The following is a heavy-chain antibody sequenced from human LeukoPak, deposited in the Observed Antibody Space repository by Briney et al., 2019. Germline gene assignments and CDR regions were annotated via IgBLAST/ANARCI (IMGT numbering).Heavy chain of an antibody. J-gene: IGHJ4*02. CDR2: ISGSDGNT. CDR1: GFTFSSYA. D-gene: IGHD3-22*01. Sequence: GGSLRLSCAASGFTFSSYAMSWVRQAPGKGLEWVSAISGSDGNTYHADSVKGRFSISRDNSKNPLYLQMNSLRAEDTAVYYCAKSYYERSGSTRHVDYWGQGTLVIVSS. V-gene: IGHV3-23*01. CDR3: AKSYYERSGSTRHVDY.